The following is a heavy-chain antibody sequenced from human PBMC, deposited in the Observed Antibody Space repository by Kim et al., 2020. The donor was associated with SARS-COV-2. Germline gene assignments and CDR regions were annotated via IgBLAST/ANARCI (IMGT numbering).Heavy chain of an antibody. CDR1: GGSISSSSYY. D-gene: IGHD1-26*01. CDR3: ASSGSYYRRAQGANWF. J-gene: IGHJ5*01. Sequence: SETLSLTCTVSGGSISSSSYYWGWIRQPPGKGLEWIGSIYYSGSTYYNPSLKSRVTISVDTSKNQFSLKLSSVTAADTAVYYCASSGSYYRRAQGANWF. V-gene: IGHV4-39*07. CDR2: IYYSGST.